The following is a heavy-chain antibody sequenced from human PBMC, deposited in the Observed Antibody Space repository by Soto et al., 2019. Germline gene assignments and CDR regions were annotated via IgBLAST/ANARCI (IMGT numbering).Heavy chain of an antibody. D-gene: IGHD5-12*01. CDR1: GFTFSSYS. J-gene: IGHJ3*02. Sequence: EVQLVESGGGLVKPGGSLRLFCPASGFTFSSYSMNWVRQAPGKGLEWVSSISSSSSYIYYADSVKGRFTISRDNAKNSLYLQMNSLRAEDTAMYYCARAQGSGYPGDGAFDIGGQGTMVTVSS. CDR3: ARAQGSGYPGDGAFDI. V-gene: IGHV3-21*01. CDR2: ISSSSSYI.